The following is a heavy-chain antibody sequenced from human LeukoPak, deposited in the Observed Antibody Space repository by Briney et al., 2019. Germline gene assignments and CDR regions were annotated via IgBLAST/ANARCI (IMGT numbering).Heavy chain of an antibody. CDR3: LAHRVGACLE. Sequence: ASVKVSCKASGGTFSSYAFSWVRQAPGQGLEWMGWINTNTGNPMYAQGFTGRFVYSLDTSVTTAYLQISSLRTGDTGVYYCLAHRVGACLEWGQGTQVTVSS. V-gene: IGHV7-4-1*02. J-gene: IGHJ4*02. CDR1: GGTFSSYA. D-gene: IGHD4/OR15-4a*01. CDR2: INTNTGNP.